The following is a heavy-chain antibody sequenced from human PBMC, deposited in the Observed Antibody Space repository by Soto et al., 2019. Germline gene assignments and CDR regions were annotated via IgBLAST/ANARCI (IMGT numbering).Heavy chain of an antibody. CDR3: ARQRTTVVTQAYFDH. Sequence: ASVKVSCKASGYTFTSYGISWVRQAPGQGLEWMGWISAYNGNTNYAQKLQGRVTISIDTSKNQFSLKLSSVTATDTAVYYCARQRTTVVTQAYFDHWGQGALVTVSS. CDR2: ISAYNGNT. V-gene: IGHV1-18*01. CDR1: GYTFTSYG. J-gene: IGHJ4*02. D-gene: IGHD2-21*02.